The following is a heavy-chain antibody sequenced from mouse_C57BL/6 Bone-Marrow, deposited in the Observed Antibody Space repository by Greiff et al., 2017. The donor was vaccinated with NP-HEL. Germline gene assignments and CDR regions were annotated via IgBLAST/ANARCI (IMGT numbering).Heavy chain of an antibody. CDR2: IWSDGST. J-gene: IGHJ3*01. Sequence: VKLMESGPGLVAPSQSLSITCTVSGFSLTSYGVHWVRQPPGKGLEWLVVIWSDGSTTYNSALKSRLSISKDNSKSQVFLKMNSLQTDDTAMYYCARHEYYGSSYVWFAYWGQGTLVTVSA. V-gene: IGHV2-6-1*01. CDR1: GFSLTSYG. CDR3: ARHEYYGSSYVWFAY. D-gene: IGHD1-1*01.